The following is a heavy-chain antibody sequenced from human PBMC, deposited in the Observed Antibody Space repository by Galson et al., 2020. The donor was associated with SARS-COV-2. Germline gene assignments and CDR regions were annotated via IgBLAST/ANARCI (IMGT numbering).Heavy chain of an antibody. V-gene: IGHV4-39*07. CDR1: GGSISSTSHY. Sequence: SETLSLSCIVSGGSISSTSHYWGWIRQPPGKGLEWIGSMSYSGGTYYNPSLKSRLSISLDPSETQFFLLLSFVTAADTAIYYCARQYGGSRDDAFEIWGQGTMVTVSS. CDR3: ARQYGGSRDDAFEI. D-gene: IGHD1-26*01. J-gene: IGHJ3*02. CDR2: MSYSGGT.